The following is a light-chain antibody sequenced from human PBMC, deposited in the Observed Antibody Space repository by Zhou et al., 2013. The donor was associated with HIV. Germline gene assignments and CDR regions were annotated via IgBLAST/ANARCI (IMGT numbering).Light chain of an antibody. V-gene: IGKV3-20*01. CDR2: GAS. J-gene: IGKJ1*01. Sequence: EIVLTQSPGTLSLSPGERATLFCRASQSVSSNYLAWYQQKPGQAPRLLIYGASSRATGIPDRFSGSGSGTDFSLTISRLEPEDFAVYYCQQYGSSPRTFGQGTKVEI. CDR3: QQYGSSPRT. CDR1: QSVSSNY.